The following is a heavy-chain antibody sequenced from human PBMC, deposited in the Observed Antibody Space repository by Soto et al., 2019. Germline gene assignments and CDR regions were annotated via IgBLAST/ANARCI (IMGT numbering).Heavy chain of an antibody. CDR3: ITDALAVIVVVVAADYFVY. V-gene: IGHV3-15*01. CDR1: GFTFSNAW. J-gene: IGHJ4*02. D-gene: IGHD2-15*01. CDR2: IKSKTDGGAT. Sequence: GGSLRLSCAASGFTFSNAWMSWVRQAPGKGLEWVGRIKSKTDGGATDYAAPVKGRFTISRDDSKNTLYLQMNSLKTEDTAVYYCITDALAVIVVVVAADYFVYWCQGTLVTVSS.